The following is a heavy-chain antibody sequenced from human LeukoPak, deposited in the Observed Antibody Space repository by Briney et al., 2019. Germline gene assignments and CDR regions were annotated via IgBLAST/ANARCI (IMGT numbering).Heavy chain of an antibody. CDR1: GGSVSGGSYY. CDR3: ARQRREQWLPRGENAFDI. J-gene: IGHJ3*02. V-gene: IGHV4-39*01. CDR2: IYYSGST. D-gene: IGHD6-19*01. Sequence: SETLSLTCTVSGGSVSGGSYYWGWIRQPPGKGLEWIGSIYYSGSTYYNPSLKSRVTISVDTSKNQFSLKLSSVTAADTAVYYCARQRREQWLPRGENAFDIWGQGTMVTVSS.